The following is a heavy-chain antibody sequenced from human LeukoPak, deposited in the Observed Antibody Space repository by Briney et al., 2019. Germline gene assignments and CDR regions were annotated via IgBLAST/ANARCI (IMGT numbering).Heavy chain of an antibody. CDR3: ARTPTTVTTGPSNWFDP. V-gene: IGHV1-69*04. J-gene: IGHJ5*02. Sequence: ASVKVSCKASGGTFSSYAISWVRRAPGQGLEWMGRIIPILGIANYAQKFQGRVTITADKSTSTAYMELSSLRSEDTAVYYCARTPTTVTTGPSNWFDPWGQGTLVTVSS. CDR1: GGTFSSYA. CDR2: IIPILGIA. D-gene: IGHD4-17*01.